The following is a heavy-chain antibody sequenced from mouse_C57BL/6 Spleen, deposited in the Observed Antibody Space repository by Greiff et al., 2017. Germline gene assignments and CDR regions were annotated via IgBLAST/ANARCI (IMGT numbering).Heavy chain of an antibody. Sequence: VQLQQSGAELVRPGASVKLSCTASGFNIKDDYMHWVKQRPEQGLEWIGWIDPENGDTEYASKFQGKATITADTSSNTAYLQLSSLTSEDTAVYYCTTYGYDGFAYWGQGTLVTVSA. CDR3: TTYGYDGFAY. J-gene: IGHJ3*01. CDR2: IDPENGDT. CDR1: GFNIKDDY. V-gene: IGHV14-4*01. D-gene: IGHD2-2*01.